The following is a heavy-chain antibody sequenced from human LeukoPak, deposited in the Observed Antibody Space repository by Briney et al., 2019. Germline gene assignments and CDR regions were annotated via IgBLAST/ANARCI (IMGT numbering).Heavy chain of an antibody. V-gene: IGHV3-74*01. D-gene: IGHD3-3*01. CDR2: IKSDASST. CDR1: GFNFSSYW. CDR3: ASEVGYRSLGY. Sequence: GGSLRLSCAASGFNFSSYWMHWVRQGPGKGLVWVSLIKSDASSTIYADSVKGRFTVSRDNSKDSLYLQMNSLRTEDTGLYHCASEVGYRSLGYLGQGTLVTVSS. J-gene: IGHJ4*02.